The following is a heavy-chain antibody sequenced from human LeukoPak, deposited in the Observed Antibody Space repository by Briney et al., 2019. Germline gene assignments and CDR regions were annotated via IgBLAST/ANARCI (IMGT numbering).Heavy chain of an antibody. CDR1: GDSVSSKSSA. CDR3: ARGYYYGSGSYSFVY. V-gene: IGHV6-1*01. CDR2: TYYRSKWYS. J-gene: IGHJ4*02. D-gene: IGHD3-10*01. Sequence: SQTLSLTCVISGDSVSSKSSAWNWIRQSPSRGLEWLGRTYYRSKWYSEYELSVQSRIIIKPDTSKNQFSLQLNSVTPEDTAVYYCARGYYYGSGSYSFVYWGQGTLVTVSS.